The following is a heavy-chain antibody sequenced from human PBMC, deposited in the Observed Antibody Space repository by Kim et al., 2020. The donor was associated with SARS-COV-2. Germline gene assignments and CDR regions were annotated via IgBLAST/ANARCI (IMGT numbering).Heavy chain of an antibody. CDR2: IDPSDSYT. CDR3: ARRYYGSGTYDY. V-gene: IGHV5-10-1*01. CDR1: GYSFTSYW. J-gene: IGHJ4*02. D-gene: IGHD3-10*01. Sequence: GESLKISCKGSGYSFTSYWISWVRQMPGKGLEWMGRIDPSDSYTNYSPSFQGHVTISADKSITTAYLQWSSLKASDTAMYYCARRYYGSGTYDYWGQGTLVTVSS.